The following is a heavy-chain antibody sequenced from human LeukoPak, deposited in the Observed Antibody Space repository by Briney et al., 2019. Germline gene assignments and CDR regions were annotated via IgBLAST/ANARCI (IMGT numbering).Heavy chain of an antibody. J-gene: IGHJ6*02. V-gene: IGHV3-49*04. CDR3: TRGPTQQWLYYGMDV. CDR2: IRSKGYGGTT. CDR1: GFTFSSYA. D-gene: IGHD5-18*01. Sequence: GGSLRLSCAASGFTFSSYAMSWVRQAPGKGLEWVGFIRSKGYGGTTEYAASVKGRFTISRDDSKGIAYLQMNSLKIEDTAVYYCTRGPTQQWLYYGMDVWGQGTTVIVSS.